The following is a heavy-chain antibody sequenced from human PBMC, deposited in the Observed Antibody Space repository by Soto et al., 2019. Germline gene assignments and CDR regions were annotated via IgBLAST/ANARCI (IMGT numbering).Heavy chain of an antibody. CDR1: GFTFSSYG. CDR2: ISGSGSTT. CDR3: AKVYSRWYHDY. D-gene: IGHD2-15*01. Sequence: GGSLRLSCAASGFTFSSYGMSWVRQAPGKGLEWVSGISGSGSTTYYADSVKGRFTISRDNSKNTLYVQMNSLRAEDTAVYYCAKVYSRWYHDYWGQGTLVTVSS. V-gene: IGHV3-23*01. J-gene: IGHJ4*02.